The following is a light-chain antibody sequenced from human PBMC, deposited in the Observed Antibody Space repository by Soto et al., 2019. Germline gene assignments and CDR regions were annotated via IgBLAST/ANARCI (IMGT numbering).Light chain of an antibody. Sequence: QSVLTQPASVSGSPGQSITISCTGTSSDVGYDNYVSWFQQHPGKAPTLMFYEVSRRPSGVSNRFSGSKSANTASLTISGLQAEDEADYYCTSHTASSTWVFGGGTKLTVL. J-gene: IGLJ3*02. CDR1: SSDVGYDNY. CDR2: EVS. CDR3: TSHTASSTWV. V-gene: IGLV2-14*01.